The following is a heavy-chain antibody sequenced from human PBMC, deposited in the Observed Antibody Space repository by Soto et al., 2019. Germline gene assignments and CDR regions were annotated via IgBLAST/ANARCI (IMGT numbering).Heavy chain of an antibody. CDR2: IIPVFRTS. V-gene: IGHV1-69*18. CDR3: AKDGSWDGGGGES. CDR1: GVTFSSYA. D-gene: IGHD1-26*01. Sequence: QVQLVQAGAEVKKPGSSVKVSCSASGVTFSSYAFTWVRQAPGQGLEWMGNIIPVFRTSTYAQRFQGRLSISADESTNTVYMNVSSLRIEDTAVYFCAKDGSWDGGGGESWGQGTRVIVSS. J-gene: IGHJ4*02.